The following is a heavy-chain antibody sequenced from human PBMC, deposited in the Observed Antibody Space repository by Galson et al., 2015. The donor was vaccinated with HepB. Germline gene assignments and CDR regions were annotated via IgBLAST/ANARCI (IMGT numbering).Heavy chain of an antibody. D-gene: IGHD3-9*01. V-gene: IGHV3-64D*06. J-gene: IGHJ4*02. Sequence: SLRLSCAASGFTFSSYAMHWVRQAPGKGLEYVSAISNNGGSTYYADSVKGRFTISRDNSKNTLYLQMSSLRAEDTAVYYCVKGAERYLDSRSDYWGQGTLVTVSS. CDR3: VKGAERYLDSRSDY. CDR1: GFTFSSYA. CDR2: ISNNGGST.